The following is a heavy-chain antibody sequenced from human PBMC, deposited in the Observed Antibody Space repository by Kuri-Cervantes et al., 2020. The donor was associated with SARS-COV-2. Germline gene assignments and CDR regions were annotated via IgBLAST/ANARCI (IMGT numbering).Heavy chain of an antibody. V-gene: IGHV3-30*04. CDR1: GFTFSSYA. Sequence: GGSLRLSCAASGFTFSSYAMHWVRQAPGKGLEWVAVISYDGSNKYYADSVKGRFTISRDNSKNTLYLQMNSLRAEDTAVYYCARDSPDYYYYMDVWGKGTTVTVSS. CDR3: ARDSPDYYYYMDV. CDR2: ISYDGSNK. J-gene: IGHJ6*03.